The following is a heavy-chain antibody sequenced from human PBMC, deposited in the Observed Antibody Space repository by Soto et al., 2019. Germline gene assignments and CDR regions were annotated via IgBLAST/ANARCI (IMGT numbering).Heavy chain of an antibody. CDR3: ARGPPASYDYDSSGYSSDHFDY. J-gene: IGHJ4*02. D-gene: IGHD3-22*01. V-gene: IGHV3-48*02. CDR2: ISSSSSTI. Sequence: PGGSLRLSCAASGFTFSSYSMNWVRQAPGKGLEWVSYISSSSSTIYYADSVKGRFTISRDNAKNSLYLQMNSLRDEDTAVYYCARGPPASYDYDSSGYSSDHFDYWGQGTLVTFSS. CDR1: GFTFSSYS.